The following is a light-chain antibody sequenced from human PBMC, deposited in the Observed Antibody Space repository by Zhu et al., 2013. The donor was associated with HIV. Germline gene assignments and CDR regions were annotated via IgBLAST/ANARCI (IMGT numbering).Light chain of an antibody. V-gene: IGKV4-1*01. CDR2: WAS. CDR3: QQYYGTPFT. CDR1: QSVLYSSNNKNY. Sequence: DIVMIQSPDSLAVSLGERATINCKSSQSVLYSSNNKNYLAWYQQKPGQSPKLLIYWASTRESGVPDRFSGGGSGTDFTLTISSLQAEDVAVYYCQQYYGTPFTFGGGTKVEIK. J-gene: IGKJ4*01.